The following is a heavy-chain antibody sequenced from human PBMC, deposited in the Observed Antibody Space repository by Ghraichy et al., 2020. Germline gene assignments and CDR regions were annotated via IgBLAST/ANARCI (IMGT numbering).Heavy chain of an antibody. D-gene: IGHD6-13*01. J-gene: IGHJ6*02. Sequence: SETLSLTCTVSGGSISSGGYYWSWIRQHPGKGLEWIGYIYYSGSTYYNPSLKSRVTISVDTSKNQFSLKLSSVTAADTAVYYCARDNRQQLGSYYYGMDVWGQGTTVTVSS. CDR2: IYYSGST. CDR1: GGSISSGGYY. V-gene: IGHV4-31*03. CDR3: ARDNRQQLGSYYYGMDV.